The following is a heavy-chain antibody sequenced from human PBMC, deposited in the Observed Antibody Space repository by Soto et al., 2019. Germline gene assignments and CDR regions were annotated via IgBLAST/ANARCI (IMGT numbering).Heavy chain of an antibody. Sequence: DVQLLESGGGLAQRVGSLRLSCAASGFSFSTYGMTWVRQAPGKGVEWVSYGGSGGSTYYADSVKGRFTISRDNSKNTLYLQMTSLRAEDTAVYYCVKFRGRAYHYYYMDVWGNGTTVTVSS. CDR1: GFSFSTYG. CDR3: VKFRGRAYHYYYMDV. V-gene: IGHV3-23*01. D-gene: IGHD3-16*01. J-gene: IGHJ6*03. CDR2: GGSGGST.